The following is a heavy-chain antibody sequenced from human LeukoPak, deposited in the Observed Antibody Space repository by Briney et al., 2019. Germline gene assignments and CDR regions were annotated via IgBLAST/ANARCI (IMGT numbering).Heavy chain of an antibody. CDR1: GFTFSSYG. D-gene: IGHD3-22*01. V-gene: IGHV3-15*07. CDR2: IKSKTDGGTI. Sequence: GGSLRLSCAASGFTFSSYGMHWVRQAPGKGLEWVGRIKSKTDGGTIDYAAPVKGRFTISRDDSKNTLYLQMNSLKTEDTAVYYCITAGDSSGYYYGILDYWGQGTLVTVSS. J-gene: IGHJ4*02. CDR3: ITAGDSSGYYYGILDY.